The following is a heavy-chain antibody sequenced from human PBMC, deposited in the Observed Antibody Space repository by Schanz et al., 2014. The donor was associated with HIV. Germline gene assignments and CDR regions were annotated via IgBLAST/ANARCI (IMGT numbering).Heavy chain of an antibody. Sequence: QVQLVESGGGVVQPGRSLRLSCAASGFTFSNFGMHWVRQAPGKGLEWVAIISSDGSYTYYADSVRGRFTISRDNSKITLYLHMNSLRVEDTAMYHCAKDFVDRSGWVYPLDPWGQGTLVTVSS. CDR3: AKDFVDRSGWVYPLDP. CDR2: ISSDGSYT. V-gene: IGHV3-30*18. J-gene: IGHJ5*02. D-gene: IGHD6-19*01. CDR1: GFTFSNFG.